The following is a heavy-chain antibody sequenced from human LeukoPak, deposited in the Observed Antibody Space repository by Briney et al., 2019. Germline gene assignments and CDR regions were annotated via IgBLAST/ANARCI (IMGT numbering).Heavy chain of an antibody. CDR2: ISAYNGNT. Sequence: ASVKVSCKASGYTFTSYGISWVRQAPGQGLEWMGWISAYNGNTNYAQKLQGRVTMTTDTSTSTAYMELRSLRSDDTAVYYCAREWERYYYDSSGENAFDIWGQGTMDTVSS. CDR3: AREWERYYYDSSGENAFDI. CDR1: GYTFTSYG. V-gene: IGHV1-18*01. J-gene: IGHJ3*02. D-gene: IGHD3-22*01.